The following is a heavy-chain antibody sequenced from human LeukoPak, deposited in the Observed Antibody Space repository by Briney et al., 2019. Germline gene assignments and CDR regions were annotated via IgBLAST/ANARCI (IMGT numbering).Heavy chain of an antibody. V-gene: IGHV3-66*02. J-gene: IGHJ4*02. CDR1: GFTVSTTY. D-gene: IGHD3-22*01. Sequence: GGSLRLSCAASGFTVSTTYMTWVRQAPGKGLEWVSVVYSGGGTYYADSVKGRLIISRDNSENTLYLQMNSLRAEDTAVYYCASYYYDSRGYYHLTDWGQGTLVTVSS. CDR2: VYSGGGT. CDR3: ASYYYDSRGYYHLTD.